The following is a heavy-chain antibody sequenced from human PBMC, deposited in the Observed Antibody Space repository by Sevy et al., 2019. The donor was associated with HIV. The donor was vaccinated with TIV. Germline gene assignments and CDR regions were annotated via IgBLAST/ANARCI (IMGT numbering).Heavy chain of an antibody. CDR3: ARDSSDWGYYNGMDV. V-gene: IGHV4-59*01. J-gene: IGHJ6*02. Sequence: SETLSLTCTVSGGSISSYYWSWIRQPPGKGLEWIGYIYYSGSTNYNPSLKSRVTISVDTSKNQFSLMLSSVTAADTATYYFARDSSDWGYYNGMDVWGQGATVTVSS. CDR1: GGSISSYY. D-gene: IGHD7-27*01. CDR2: IYYSGST.